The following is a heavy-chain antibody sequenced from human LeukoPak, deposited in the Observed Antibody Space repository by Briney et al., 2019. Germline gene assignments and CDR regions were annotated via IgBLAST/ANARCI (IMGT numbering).Heavy chain of an antibody. CDR3: ARSSGWAASPEGWFDP. D-gene: IGHD6-19*01. Sequence: SVKVSCKASGGTFSSYAISWVRQAPGQGLEWMGRIIPILGIANYAQKFQGRVTITADKSTSTAYMELSSLRSEDTAVYYCARSSGWAASPEGWFDPWGQGTLVTVSS. CDR1: GGTFSSYA. V-gene: IGHV1-69*04. CDR2: IIPILGIA. J-gene: IGHJ5*02.